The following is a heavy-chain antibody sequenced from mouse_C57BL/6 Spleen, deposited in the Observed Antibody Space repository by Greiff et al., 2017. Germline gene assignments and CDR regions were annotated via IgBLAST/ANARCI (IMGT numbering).Heavy chain of an antibody. Sequence: VKLLESGPGLVQPSQSLSITCTVSGFSLTSYGVHWVRQSPGKGLEWLGVIWRGGSTDYNAAFMSRLSITQDNSKSQVFFKMNSLQADDTAIYYCAKGGYDGYYVACFAYWGQGTLVTVSA. CDR3: AKGGYDGYYVACFAY. V-gene: IGHV2-5*01. J-gene: IGHJ3*01. D-gene: IGHD2-3*01. CDR1: GFSLTSYG. CDR2: IWRGGST.